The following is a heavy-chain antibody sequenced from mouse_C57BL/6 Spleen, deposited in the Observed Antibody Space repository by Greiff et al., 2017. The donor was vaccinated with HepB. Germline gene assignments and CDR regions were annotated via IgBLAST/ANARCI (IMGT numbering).Heavy chain of an antibody. V-gene: IGHV1-42*01. CDR1: GYSFTGYY. Sequence: EVKLKESGPELVKPGASVKISCKASGYSFTGYYMNWVKQSPEKSLEWIGEINPSTGGTTYNQKFKAKATLTVDKSSSTAYMQLKSLTSEDSAVYYCARSRGYDLFDVWGTGTTVTVSS. J-gene: IGHJ1*03. CDR3: ARSRGYDLFDV. D-gene: IGHD2-2*01. CDR2: INPSTGGT.